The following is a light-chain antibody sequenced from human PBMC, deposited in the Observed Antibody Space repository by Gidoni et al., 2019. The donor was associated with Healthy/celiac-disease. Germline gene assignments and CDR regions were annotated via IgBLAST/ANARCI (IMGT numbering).Light chain of an antibody. Sequence: AIRMTQSPSSFSAATGDRVTITCRASQGMSSYLAWYQQKPGKAPKLLIYAASTLQSGVPSKFSGSGSGTDFTLTISCLQSEDFATYYCQQYYSYPCTFGGGTKVEIK. V-gene: IGKV1-8*01. CDR2: AAS. CDR3: QQYYSYPCT. J-gene: IGKJ4*01. CDR1: QGMSSY.